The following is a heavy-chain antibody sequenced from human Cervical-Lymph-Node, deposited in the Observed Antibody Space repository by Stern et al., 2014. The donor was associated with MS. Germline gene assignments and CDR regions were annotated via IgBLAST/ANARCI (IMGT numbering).Heavy chain of an antibody. CDR1: GDTFSSYA. CDR3: ARGGGLVGYFDY. D-gene: IGHD1-26*01. Sequence: VQLVQSGAEVKKPGSSVKVSCKASGDTFSSYAINWVRQVPGQGLEWMGGITPVFGTTNYAQKFQGSVTITADKSTNTAYMELMTLRSEDTAVYYCARGGGLVGYFDYWGQGTLVSVSS. CDR2: ITPVFGTT. J-gene: IGHJ4*02. V-gene: IGHV1-69*06.